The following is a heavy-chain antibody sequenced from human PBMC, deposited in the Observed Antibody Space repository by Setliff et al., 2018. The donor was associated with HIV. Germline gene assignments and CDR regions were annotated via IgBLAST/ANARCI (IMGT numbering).Heavy chain of an antibody. J-gene: IGHJ5*02. V-gene: IGHV4-34*01. CDR1: GGSFSGYY. Sequence: PSETLSLTCAVYGGSFSGYYWSWIRQPPGKGLEWIGEINHSGSTNYNPSLKSRVTISVDTSKNQFSLELTSVTAADTAVYYCAREAPSEPTRYYKFWSGYPDWFDPWGPGTLVTVSS. D-gene: IGHD3-3*01. CDR3: AREAPSEPTRYYKFWSGYPDWFDP. CDR2: INHSGST.